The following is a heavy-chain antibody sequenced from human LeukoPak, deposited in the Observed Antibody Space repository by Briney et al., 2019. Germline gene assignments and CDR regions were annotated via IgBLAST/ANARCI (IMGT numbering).Heavy chain of an antibody. CDR1: GYTFTSYY. V-gene: IGHV1-46*01. CDR2: INPSGGST. D-gene: IGHD1-26*01. CDR3: ASPLIVGATPYAFDI. J-gene: IGHJ3*02. Sequence: ASVKVSCKASGYTFTSYYMHWVRQAPGQGLEWMGIINPSGGSTSYAQKFQGRVTMTRDTSTSTVYMELGSLRSEDTAVYYCASPLIVGATPYAFDIWGQGTMVTVSS.